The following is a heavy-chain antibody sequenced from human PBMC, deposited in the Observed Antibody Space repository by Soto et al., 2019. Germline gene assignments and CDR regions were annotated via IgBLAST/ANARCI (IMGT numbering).Heavy chain of an antibody. Sequence: QVQLVQSGAEEKKPGASVKVSCKASGYTFTSYAMHWVRQTPGQRLEWMGWINAGNGNTKYSQKFQGRVTITRDTSASTAYMELSSLRSEDTAVYYCAREGYSYEGMDVWGQGTTVTVSS. J-gene: IGHJ6*02. V-gene: IGHV1-3*05. CDR3: AREGYSYEGMDV. D-gene: IGHD5-18*01. CDR1: GYTFTSYA. CDR2: INAGNGNT.